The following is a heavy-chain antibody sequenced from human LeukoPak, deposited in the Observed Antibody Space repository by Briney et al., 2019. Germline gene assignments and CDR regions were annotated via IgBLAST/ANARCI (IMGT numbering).Heavy chain of an antibody. Sequence: SETLSLTCAVSGGSFGDFYWSWIRQPPGKGLEWIGEINHSGYTNYYPSLKSRVTISVDTSKNQFSLRLSSVTAADTAVYYCAWNDYFGINNGMDVWGQGTTVTVS. CDR1: GGSFGDFY. CDR2: INHSGYT. V-gene: IGHV4-34*01. D-gene: IGHD1-1*01. J-gene: IGHJ6*02. CDR3: AWNDYFGINNGMDV.